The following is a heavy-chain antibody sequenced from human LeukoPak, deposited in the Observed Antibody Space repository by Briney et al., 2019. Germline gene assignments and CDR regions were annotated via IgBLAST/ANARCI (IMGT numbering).Heavy chain of an antibody. Sequence: SVKVSCKASGGTFSSYAISWVRQAPGQGLEWMGGIIPIFGTANYAQKFQGRVTITTDESTSTAYMELSSLRSEDTAVYYCARDGYYYDSSGSDGMDVWGQGTTVTVSS. D-gene: IGHD3-22*01. CDR2: IIPIFGTA. V-gene: IGHV1-69*05. CDR3: ARDGYYYDSSGSDGMDV. CDR1: GGTFSSYA. J-gene: IGHJ6*02.